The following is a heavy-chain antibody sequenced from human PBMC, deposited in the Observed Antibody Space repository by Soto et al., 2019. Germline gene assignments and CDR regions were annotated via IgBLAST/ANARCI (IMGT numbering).Heavy chain of an antibody. V-gene: IGHV3-23*01. J-gene: IGHJ4*01. D-gene: IGHD1-26*01. CDR3: AKDSGTYYGEFDY. Sequence: EVLLLESGGGLVQPGGSLRLSCAASGITFSTYVLNWVRQAPGRGLEWVSTITGSGGSTYYADSVRGRFTISRDNSKNTLYLQMNSLRAEDTAVYYCAKDSGTYYGEFDYWGHGTLVTVSS. CDR1: GITFSTYV. CDR2: ITGSGGST.